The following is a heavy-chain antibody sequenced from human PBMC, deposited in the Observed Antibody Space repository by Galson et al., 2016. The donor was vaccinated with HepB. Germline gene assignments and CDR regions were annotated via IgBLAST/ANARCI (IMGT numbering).Heavy chain of an antibody. J-gene: IGHJ4*02. D-gene: IGHD3-22*01. Sequence: QSGAEVKKPGESLKISCKGSGYGFTSYYIGWVRQMPGKGLEWMGIIHPGNSDTKYSPSFQGRVTFSADKSIRSAYVQWNSLKASDTAMYYCARLLYYDGSGYPGFEHWGQGTLVTVSS. CDR2: IHPGNSDT. CDR1: GYGFTSYY. V-gene: IGHV5-51*01. CDR3: ARLLYYDGSGYPGFEH.